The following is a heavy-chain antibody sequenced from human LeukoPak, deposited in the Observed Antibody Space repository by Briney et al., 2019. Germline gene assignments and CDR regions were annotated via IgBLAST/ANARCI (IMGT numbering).Heavy chain of an antibody. CDR3: AKSADPDSSSWYNWFDP. J-gene: IGHJ5*02. D-gene: IGHD6-13*01. V-gene: IGHV3-43*02. CDR1: GFTFDDYA. Sequence: PGGPLRLSCAASGFTFDDYAMHWVREAPGKGLEGVSLISGDGGSTYYADSVKGRFTISRDNSKNSLYLQMNSLRTEDTALYYCAKSADPDSSSWYNWFDPWGQGTLVTVSS. CDR2: ISGDGGST.